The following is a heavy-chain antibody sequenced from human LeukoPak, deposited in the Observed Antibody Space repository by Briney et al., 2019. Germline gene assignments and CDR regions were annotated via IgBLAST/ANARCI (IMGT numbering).Heavy chain of an antibody. D-gene: IGHD3-10*02. CDR1: GFTFSSYG. CDR3: ARASRFGERGY. V-gene: IGHV3-30*03. J-gene: IGHJ4*02. CDR2: ISYDGSNK. Sequence: PGGSLRLSCAASGFTFSSYGMHWVRQAPGKGLEWVAVISYDGSNKYYADSVKGQFTISRDNSKNTLYLQMNSLRAEDTAVYYCARASRFGERGYWGQGTLVTVSS.